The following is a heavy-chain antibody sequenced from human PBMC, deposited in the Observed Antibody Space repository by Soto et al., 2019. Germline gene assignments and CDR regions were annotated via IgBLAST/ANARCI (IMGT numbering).Heavy chain of an antibody. Sequence: PGGSLRLSCSASGFTVSYYWMHWVRQAPGKGLEWVSRIVNDGSSTTYADSVKGRFTISRDNAKNTLYLQMNSLRVEDTAVYFCARETRGTYYDDYWGQGTLVTVSS. CDR3: ARETRGTYYDDY. V-gene: IGHV3-74*03. CDR1: GFTVSYYW. CDR2: IVNDGSST. J-gene: IGHJ4*02. D-gene: IGHD3-16*01.